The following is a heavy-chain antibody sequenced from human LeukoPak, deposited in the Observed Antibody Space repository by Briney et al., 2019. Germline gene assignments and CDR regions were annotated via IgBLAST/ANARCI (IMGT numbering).Heavy chain of an antibody. J-gene: IGHJ4*02. CDR3: AKGRYFDWLSTPYYFDD. CDR2: INEDGSVK. CDR1: GFTFTSYW. D-gene: IGHD3-9*01. V-gene: IGHV3-7*03. Sequence: QPGGSLRLSCAASGFTFTSYWMTWVRQAPGKGLEWLTNINEDGSVKHYVDSVRGRFTISRDNAKNSLYLQMSSLRAEDTALYYCAKGRYFDWLSTPYYFDDWGQGTLVTVSS.